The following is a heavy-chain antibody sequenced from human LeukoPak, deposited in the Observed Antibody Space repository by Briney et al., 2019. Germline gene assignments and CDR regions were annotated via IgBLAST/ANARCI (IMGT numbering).Heavy chain of an antibody. Sequence: GGSLRLSCAVSEFPFSKAWMSWVRQAPGRGLEWVGRIKSKTDGGTTDYAAPVKGRFTISRDDSKNTLYLQMNSLKTEDTAVYYCTSVGFGPYYFDNWGQGTLVTVSS. J-gene: IGHJ4*02. D-gene: IGHD3-10*01. CDR2: IKSKTDGGTT. V-gene: IGHV3-15*01. CDR1: EFPFSKAW. CDR3: TSVGFGPYYFDN.